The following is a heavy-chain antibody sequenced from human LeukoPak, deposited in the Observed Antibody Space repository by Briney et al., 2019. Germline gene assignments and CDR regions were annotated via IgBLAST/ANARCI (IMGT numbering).Heavy chain of an antibody. CDR1: GYSISSGYY. CDR2: IYHSEVT. Sequence: SETLSLTCTVSGYSISSGYYWGWIRPPPGKGLEWIGNIYHSEVTYRNPSLKSRVTISVDTSKNQFSLKMCSVTAADTAVYYCARDQGDDSSGYPDQWGQGTLVTVSS. CDR3: ARDQGDDSSGYPDQ. J-gene: IGHJ4*02. D-gene: IGHD3-22*01. V-gene: IGHV4-38-2*02.